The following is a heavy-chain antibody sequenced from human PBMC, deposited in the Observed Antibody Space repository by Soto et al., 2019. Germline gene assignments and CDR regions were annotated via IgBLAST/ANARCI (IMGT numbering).Heavy chain of an antibody. D-gene: IGHD3-10*01. CDR1: GDTFSFYT. J-gene: IGHJ4*02. Sequence: QVQLVQSGAEVKKPWSSVKVSCKASGDTFSFYTINWVRQAPGLGLGWVGRINPILSMSNYAKKFQGRVTMTADKSTSPAYMELRSLRAEDTALYYCATRYGSGYRAFDYWGQGALVTVSS. CDR2: INPILSMS. CDR3: ATRYGSGYRAFDY. V-gene: IGHV1-69*02.